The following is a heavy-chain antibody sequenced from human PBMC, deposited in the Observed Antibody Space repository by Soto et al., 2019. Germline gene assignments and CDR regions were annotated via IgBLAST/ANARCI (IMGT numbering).Heavy chain of an antibody. CDR1: GGTFSSYT. J-gene: IGHJ5*02. D-gene: IGHD6-6*01. Sequence: GASVKVSCKASGGTFSSYTISWVRQAPGQGLEWMGRIIPILGIANYAQKFQGRVTITADKSTSTAYMELSSLRSEDTAVYYCARDKLSSIADPLWRFDPWGQGTLVTVSS. CDR3: ARDKLSSIADPLWRFDP. CDR2: IIPILGIA. V-gene: IGHV1-69*04.